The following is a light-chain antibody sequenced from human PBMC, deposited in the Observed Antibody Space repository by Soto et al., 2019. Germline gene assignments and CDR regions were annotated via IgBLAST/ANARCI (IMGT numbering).Light chain of an antibody. CDR3: QQRYNWPIT. V-gene: IGKV3-11*02. CDR1: QSVSSSY. J-gene: IGKJ5*01. Sequence: VLTQSPASLSVSPGQTATLSCRASQSVSSSYLAWYQQKPGQAPRLLIYADSNRATGIPARFSGSGSGRDFTLTISSLEPEDFSVYYCQQRYNWPITFGQGTRLEIK. CDR2: ADS.